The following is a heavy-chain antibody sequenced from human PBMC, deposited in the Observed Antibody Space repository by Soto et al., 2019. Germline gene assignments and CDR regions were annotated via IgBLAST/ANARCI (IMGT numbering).Heavy chain of an antibody. CDR1: GYTFTTPT. D-gene: IGHD4-4*01. J-gene: IGHJ4*02. CDR3: ARGKDYSTSFDY. CDR2: IKAGNGNT. V-gene: IGHV1-3*01. Sequence: QVQLVQSGAEVKKPGASVKVSFMASGYTFTTPTMHWVRQAPGQRVEWMGYIKAGNGNTKYSQNFQGRVTITRDTSESTAYMELSSLTSEDTAVYYCARGKDYSTSFDYWGQGTLVTVSS.